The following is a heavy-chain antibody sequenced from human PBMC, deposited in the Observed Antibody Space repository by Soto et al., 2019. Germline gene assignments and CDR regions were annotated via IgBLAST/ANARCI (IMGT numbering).Heavy chain of an antibody. CDR3: ARESHDILTGPPWVWYFDL. J-gene: IGHJ2*01. V-gene: IGHV4-34*01. Sequence: QVQLQQWGAGPLRPLETLSLTCGVSGGSFSGYYWAWIRQSPGKGLEWIGEINDRGSINYNPSLKSRFSISVDTSNNHYSLNLRSVTAADTAVYYCARESHDILTGPPWVWYFDLWGRGTLVTVSS. D-gene: IGHD3-9*01. CDR2: INDRGSI. CDR1: GGSFSGYY.